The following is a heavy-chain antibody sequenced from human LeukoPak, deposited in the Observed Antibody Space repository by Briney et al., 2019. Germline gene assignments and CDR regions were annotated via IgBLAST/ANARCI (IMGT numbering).Heavy chain of an antibody. V-gene: IGHV3-7*01. CDR3: ARDLYSSSWSSSDY. Sequence: GGSLRLSCAASGFTFSSYWMSWVRQAPGKGLGWVANIKQDGSETYYVDSVKGRFTISRDNAKTSLYLQMNSLRVEDTAVYYCARDLYSSSWSSSDYWGQGTLVTVSS. CDR1: GFTFSSYW. D-gene: IGHD6-13*01. J-gene: IGHJ4*02. CDR2: IKQDGSET.